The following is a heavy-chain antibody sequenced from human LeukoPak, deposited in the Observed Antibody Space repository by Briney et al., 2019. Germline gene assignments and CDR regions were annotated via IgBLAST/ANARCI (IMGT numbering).Heavy chain of an antibody. V-gene: IGHV4-4*07. Sequence: PSETLSLTCTVSAGSISKYYWSWIRQPAGKGLEWIGRIYTSGSTNYNPSLESRVTMSVDTSKNQFSLKLTSVTAADTAVYYCAREYCSSSSCFHYSYYYFMDVWGKGTKVTVSS. CDR3: AREYCSSSSCFHYSYYYFMDV. D-gene: IGHD2-2*01. J-gene: IGHJ6*04. CDR1: AGSISKYY. CDR2: IYTSGST.